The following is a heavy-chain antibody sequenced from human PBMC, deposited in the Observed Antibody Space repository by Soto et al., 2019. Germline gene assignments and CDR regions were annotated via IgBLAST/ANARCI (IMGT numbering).Heavy chain of an antibody. CDR3: ARDNGPYADYYYYGMDV. Sequence: GASVKVSCKASGGTFSSYAISWVRQAPGQGLEWMGGIIPIFGTANYAQKFQGRVTITADESTSTAYMELSSLRSEDTAVYYCARDNGPYADYYYYGMDVWGQGTTVTVSS. J-gene: IGHJ6*02. D-gene: IGHD4-17*01. CDR1: GGTFSSYA. V-gene: IGHV1-69*13. CDR2: IIPIFGTA.